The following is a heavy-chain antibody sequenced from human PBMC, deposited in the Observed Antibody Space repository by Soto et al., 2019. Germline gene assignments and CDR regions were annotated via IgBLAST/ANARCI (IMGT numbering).Heavy chain of an antibody. CDR3: ARLGWDTAMVDY. CDR1: GGSISSSSYY. V-gene: IGHV4-39*01. D-gene: IGHD5-18*01. CDR2: IYYSGST. Sequence: SETLSLTCTVSGGSISSSSYYWGWIRQPPGKGLEWIGSIYYSGSTYYNPSLKSRVTISVDTSKNQFSLKLSSVTAADTAVYYCARLGWDTAMVDYWGQGTLVTVSS. J-gene: IGHJ4*02.